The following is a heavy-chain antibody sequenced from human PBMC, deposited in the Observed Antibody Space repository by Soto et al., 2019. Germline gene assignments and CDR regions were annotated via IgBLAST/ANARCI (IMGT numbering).Heavy chain of an antibody. CDR3: ARDRSAFGVVTAHAAFNI. CDR2: IIPIFGTA. V-gene: IGHV1-69*06. Sequence: QVQLVQSGAEVKKPGSSVKVSCNISGGTFSSYAISWVRQAPGQGLEWMGGIIPIFGTANYAKKFKGKVTITANKSTLTAYMEMSSLRSENTAVYDCARDRSAFGVVTAHAAFNICGQGTMVT. D-gene: IGHD2-21*02. CDR1: GGTFSSYA. J-gene: IGHJ3*02.